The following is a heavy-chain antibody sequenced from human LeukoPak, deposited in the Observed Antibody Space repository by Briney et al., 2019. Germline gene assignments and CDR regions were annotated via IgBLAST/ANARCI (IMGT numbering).Heavy chain of an antibody. Sequence: ASVKVSCKASGYTFTGYYMHWVRQAPGQGLEWMGWINPNSGGTNYAQKFQGRVTMTRDTSISTAYMELSRLRSDDTAVYYCAREWSIAARFFDYWGQGTLVTVSS. CDR2: INPNSGGT. CDR3: AREWSIAARFFDY. J-gene: IGHJ4*02. CDR1: GYTFTGYY. V-gene: IGHV1-2*02. D-gene: IGHD6-6*01.